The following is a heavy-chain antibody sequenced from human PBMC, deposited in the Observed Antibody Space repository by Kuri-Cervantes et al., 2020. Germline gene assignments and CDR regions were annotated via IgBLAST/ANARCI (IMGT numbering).Heavy chain of an antibody. CDR2: ISWNSGSI. CDR3: TTDQLGMDPGFGDNWFDP. Sequence: GGSLRLSCAASGLTCDDYAVHWVRQAPGKGLEWVSGISWNSGSIGYADSVKGRFTISRDNAKNSLYLQMNSLKTEDTAVYYCTTDQLGMDPGFGDNWFDPWGQGTLVTVSS. D-gene: IGHD3-10*01. J-gene: IGHJ5*02. V-gene: IGHV3-9*01. CDR1: GLTCDDYA.